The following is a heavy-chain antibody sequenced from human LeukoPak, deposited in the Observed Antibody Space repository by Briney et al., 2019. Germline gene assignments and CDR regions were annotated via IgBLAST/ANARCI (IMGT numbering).Heavy chain of an antibody. CDR3: ARAPVNTNNWFDP. D-gene: IGHD4-17*01. CDR2: VDHTGRP. V-gene: IGHV4-34*01. Sequence: SETLSLTCVGLGGSFSSYFWSWIRQSPGKGLEWIGEVDHTGRPKYNPTLESRLIISVDKFKNQFSLRLSSVTAADTAVYYCARAPVNTNNWFDPWGQGTLVTVSS. J-gene: IGHJ5*02. CDR1: GGSFSSYF.